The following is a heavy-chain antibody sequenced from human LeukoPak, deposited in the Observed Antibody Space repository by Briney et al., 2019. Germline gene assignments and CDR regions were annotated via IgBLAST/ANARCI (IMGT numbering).Heavy chain of an antibody. CDR3: ASSGPYYWYFDL. CDR1: GGSISSGGYS. V-gene: IGHV4-30-2*01. D-gene: IGHD1-26*01. CDR2: IYHSGST. Sequence: SETLSLTCAVSGGSISSGGYSWSWIRQPPGKGLEWIGYIYHSGSTYYNPSLKSRVTISVDRSKNQFSLKLSSVTVADTAVYYCASSGPYYWYFDLWGRGTLVTVSS. J-gene: IGHJ2*01.